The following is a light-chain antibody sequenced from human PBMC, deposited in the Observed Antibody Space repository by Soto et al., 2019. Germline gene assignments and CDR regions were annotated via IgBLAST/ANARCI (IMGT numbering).Light chain of an antibody. J-gene: IGKJ4*02. V-gene: IGKV3-15*01. Sequence: EVVMTQSPATLSVSPGERATLSCRASQSVSTNLAWYQHKTGQAPRLLIYGASTRATDTPARFSGSGSGNEFTLTISGLQSEDFATYYCQQYHNWPPLTFGGGTTVEIK. CDR2: GAS. CDR3: QQYHNWPPLT. CDR1: QSVSTN.